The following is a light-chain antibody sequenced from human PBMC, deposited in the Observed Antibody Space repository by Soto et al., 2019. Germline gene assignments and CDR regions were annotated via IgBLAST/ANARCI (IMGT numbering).Light chain of an antibody. CDR2: DDS. Sequence: ELTQSPSVSVAPGQTATVTCGGRNIGAKSVHWYQQKPGQAPVLVVYDDSVRPSGIPERFSGSNSGNTATLTISRVEAGDEADYYCQVWDSGSTQYVFGAGTKVTVL. CDR3: QVWDSGSTQYV. CDR1: NIGAKS. J-gene: IGLJ1*01. V-gene: IGLV3-21*02.